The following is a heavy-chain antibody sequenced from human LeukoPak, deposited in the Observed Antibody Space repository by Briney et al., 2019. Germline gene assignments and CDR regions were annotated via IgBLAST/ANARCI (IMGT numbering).Heavy chain of an antibody. CDR3: AREDLTYYYDSSGYVW. D-gene: IGHD3-22*01. J-gene: IGHJ4*02. CDR1: GDSISSYS. CDR2: INDSGSS. V-gene: IGHV4-59*12. Sequence: SSETLSLTCTVSGDSISSYSWSWIRQPPGKGLEWIGDINDSGSSNYNPSLKSRVTISIDTSKNQFSLRLSSVTAADTAVYYCAREDLTYYYDSSGYVWWGQGTLVTVSS.